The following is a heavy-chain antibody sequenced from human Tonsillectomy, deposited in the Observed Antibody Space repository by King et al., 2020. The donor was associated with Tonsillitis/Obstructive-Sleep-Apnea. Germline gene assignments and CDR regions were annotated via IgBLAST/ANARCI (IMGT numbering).Heavy chain of an antibody. CDR3: ARRASNLFDT. D-gene: IGHD2/OR15-2a*01. CDR1: GFSLSTTRLG. CDR2: IFSNDEK. V-gene: IGHV2-26*01. Sequence: VTLQESGPVLVKPPETLTLTCSVSGFSLSTTRLGVSWIRQPPGKALEWLAHIFSNDEKSYSTSVKSRLTISKDTSESQVVLTMTNMDPVDTATYYCARRASNLFDTWGQGILVTVSS. J-gene: IGHJ5*02.